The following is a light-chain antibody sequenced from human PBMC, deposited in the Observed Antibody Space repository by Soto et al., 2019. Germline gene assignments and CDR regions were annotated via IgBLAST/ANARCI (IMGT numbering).Light chain of an antibody. Sequence: DIQMTQSPSTLSASVGDRVSITCRASQSISRQLAWYQQKPGKAPKLLIYQASNLETGVPSRFTGSGSGTEFTLTISSLQPVDLATYYCLQYQSYWTFGQGTKVEVK. CDR2: QAS. CDR3: LQYQSYWT. V-gene: IGKV1-5*03. J-gene: IGKJ1*01. CDR1: QSISRQ.